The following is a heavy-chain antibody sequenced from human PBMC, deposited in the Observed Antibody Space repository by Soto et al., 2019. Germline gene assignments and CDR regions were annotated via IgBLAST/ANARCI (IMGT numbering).Heavy chain of an antibody. Sequence: ASETLCLTCTVAGGSISNYYWNWIRQSPGRGLEWIGYIYSSGSTHYNPSLQNRVTISIDTSKNQVSLKVNSVTAADTAVYYCARDHPHSYGVYYFDYWGQGTPVTVSS. CDR1: GGSISNYY. CDR3: ARDHPHSYGVYYFDY. D-gene: IGHD5-18*01. V-gene: IGHV4-59*01. CDR2: IYSSGST. J-gene: IGHJ4*02.